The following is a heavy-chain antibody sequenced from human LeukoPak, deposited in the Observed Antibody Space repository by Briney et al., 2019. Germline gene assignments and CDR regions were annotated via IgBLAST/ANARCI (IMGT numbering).Heavy chain of an antibody. Sequence: GGSLRLSCTASGFTFNNYAMRWVRQAPGKGLEWVSGISGSGGNTFYADSVKGRFTISRDNSKNTLCLQMNSLRVEDTATYYCAKATERYFGYWGHGSLVTVSS. CDR3: AKATERYFGY. CDR1: GFTFNNYA. V-gene: IGHV3-23*01. J-gene: IGHJ4*01. CDR2: ISGSGGNT.